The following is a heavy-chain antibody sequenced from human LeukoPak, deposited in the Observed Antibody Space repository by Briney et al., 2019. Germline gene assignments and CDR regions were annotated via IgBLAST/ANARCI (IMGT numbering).Heavy chain of an antibody. J-gene: IGHJ4*02. CDR3: ARWEGVGWLLFDY. Sequence: SETLSLTCTVSGGSISSGGYYWSWIRQPPGKGLEWIGYIYHSGSTYYNPSLKSRVTISVDRSKNQFSLKLSSVTAADTAVYYCARWEGVGWLLFDYWGQGTLVTVSS. CDR2: IYHSGST. D-gene: IGHD3-3*01. CDR1: GGSISSGGYY. V-gene: IGHV4-30-2*01.